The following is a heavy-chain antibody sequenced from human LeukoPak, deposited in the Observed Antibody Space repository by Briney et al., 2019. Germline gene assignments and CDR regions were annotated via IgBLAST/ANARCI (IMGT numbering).Heavy chain of an antibody. J-gene: IGHJ6*03. V-gene: IGHV3-21*01. D-gene: IGHD3-10*01. CDR3: AREGGSGSYPYGYYYYYYMDV. CDR1: GFTFSTYS. Sequence: PGGSLRLSCAASGFTFSTYSMNWVRQAPGKGLEWVSSISSGSSYIYYADSVKGRFTISRDNAKNSLYLQMNSLRAEDTAVYYCAREGGSGSYPYGYYYYYYMDVWGKGTTVTISS. CDR2: ISSGSSYI.